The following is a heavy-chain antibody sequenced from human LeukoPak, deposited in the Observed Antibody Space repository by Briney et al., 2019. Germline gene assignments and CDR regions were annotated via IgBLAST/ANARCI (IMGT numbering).Heavy chain of an antibody. CDR1: GYSFTSYW. D-gene: IGHD3-22*01. Sequence: GESLKISCKGSGYSFTSYWIGWVRQMPGKGLEWMGIIYPGDSDTRYSPSFQGQVTISRDKSISTAYLQWSSLKASDTAMYYCARRAHYYDSSGYTLFDYWGQGTLVTVSS. CDR2: IYPGDSDT. V-gene: IGHV5-51*01. J-gene: IGHJ4*02. CDR3: ARRAHYYDSSGYTLFDY.